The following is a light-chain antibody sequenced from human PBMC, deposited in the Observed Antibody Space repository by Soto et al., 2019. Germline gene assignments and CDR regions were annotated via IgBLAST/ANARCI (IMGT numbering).Light chain of an antibody. Sequence: EIVLTQSPATLSLSPGERATLSCRASQSVSSNLAWYQQKPGQAPRLLIYDASNRATGIPARFSGSGSGTDFTLTISSLDPEDFAVYYWQRGDTFGQGTRLEIK. CDR3: QRGDT. CDR2: DAS. V-gene: IGKV3-11*01. J-gene: IGKJ5*01. CDR1: QSVSSN.